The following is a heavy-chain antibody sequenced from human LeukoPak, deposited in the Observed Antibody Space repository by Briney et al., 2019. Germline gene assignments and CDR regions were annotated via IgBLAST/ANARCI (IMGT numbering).Heavy chain of an antibody. J-gene: IGHJ4*02. CDR2: ISSNGAST. D-gene: IGHD6-6*01. V-gene: IGHV3-64*01. CDR1: GFTFSSYA. Sequence: PGGSLRLSCAASGFTFSSYAMHWVRQAPGKGLEYVSAISSNGASTYYANSVKGRFTISRDNSKNTLYLQMGSLRAEDMAVYYCARPSSSSPNQFDYWGQGTLVTVSS. CDR3: ARPSSSSPNQFDY.